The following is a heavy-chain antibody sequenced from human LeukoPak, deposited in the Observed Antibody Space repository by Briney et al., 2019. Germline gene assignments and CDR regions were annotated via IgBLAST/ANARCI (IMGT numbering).Heavy chain of an antibody. D-gene: IGHD6-19*01. V-gene: IGHV1-8*01. J-gene: IGHJ4*02. Sequence: ASVKVSCKASGYTFTSYDINWVRQATGQGLEWMGWMNPNSGNTGYAQKFQGRVTMTRNTSISTAYMELSSLRSEDTAVYYCARDRDPSQWLVYDYWGQGTLVTVSS. CDR2: MNPNSGNT. CDR1: GYTFTSYD. CDR3: ARDRDPSQWLVYDY.